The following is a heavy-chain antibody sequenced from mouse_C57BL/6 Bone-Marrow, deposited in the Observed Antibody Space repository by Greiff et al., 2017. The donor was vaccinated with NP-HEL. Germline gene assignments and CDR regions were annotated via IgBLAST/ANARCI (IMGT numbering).Heavy chain of an antibody. V-gene: IGHV1-18*01. CDR2: INPNNGGT. CDR1: GYTFTDYN. CDR3: ARLSIYYYGSSYVGGAMDY. J-gene: IGHJ4*01. D-gene: IGHD1-1*01. Sequence: EVQRVESGPELVKPGASVKIPCKASGYTFTDYNMDWVKQSHGKSLEWIGDINPNNGGTIYNQKFKGKATLTVDKSSSTAYMEPRSLTSEDTAVYYCARLSIYYYGSSYVGGAMDYWGQGTSVTVSS.